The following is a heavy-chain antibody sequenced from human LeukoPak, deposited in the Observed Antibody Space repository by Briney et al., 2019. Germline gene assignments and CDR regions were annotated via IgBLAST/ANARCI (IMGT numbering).Heavy chain of an antibody. CDR3: ARLSAGSSAQSSGDY. D-gene: IGHD3-22*01. Sequence: SQTLSLTCAISGDSVSSKHASWNWLRQSPSRGLEWLGRTYYRSKWYYDYEVSLKSRIIINPDTSKNQFSLQLNSVTPEDTAVYYCARLSAGSSAQSSGDYWGQGTLVTVSS. V-gene: IGHV6-1*01. CDR2: TYYRSKWYY. CDR1: GDSVSSKHAS. J-gene: IGHJ4*02.